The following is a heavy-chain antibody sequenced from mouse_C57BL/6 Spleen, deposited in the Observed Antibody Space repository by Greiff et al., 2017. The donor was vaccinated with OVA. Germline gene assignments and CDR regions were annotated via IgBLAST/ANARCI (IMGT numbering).Heavy chain of an antibody. CDR2: ISYSGST. D-gene: IGHD3-1*01. Sequence: EVHLVESGPGLAKPSQTLSLTCSVTGYSITSDYWNWIRKFPGNKLEYMGYISYSGSTYYNPSLKSRISITRDTSKNQYYLQLNSVTTEDTATYYCARGESGYYYAMDYWGQGTSVTVSS. CDR3: ARGESGYYYAMDY. CDR1: GYSITSDY. J-gene: IGHJ4*01. V-gene: IGHV3-8*01.